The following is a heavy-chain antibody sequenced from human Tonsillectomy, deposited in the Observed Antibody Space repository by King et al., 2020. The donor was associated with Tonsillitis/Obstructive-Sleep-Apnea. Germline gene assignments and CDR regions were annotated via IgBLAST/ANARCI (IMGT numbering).Heavy chain of an antibody. CDR1: GYTFTSYS. J-gene: IGHJ6*03. D-gene: IGHD3-3*01. CDR2: INTNTGNP. CDR3: ARADYDFWSGYLAYYYYMDV. Sequence: VQLVESGSELKKPGASVKVSCKASGYTFTSYSIYWVRQAPGQGLEWMGWINTNTGNPTYAQGFTGRFVFSLDTSVSTAYLQISSLKAEDTAVYYCARADYDFWSGYLAYYYYMDVWGKGPTVTVSS. V-gene: IGHV7-4-1*02.